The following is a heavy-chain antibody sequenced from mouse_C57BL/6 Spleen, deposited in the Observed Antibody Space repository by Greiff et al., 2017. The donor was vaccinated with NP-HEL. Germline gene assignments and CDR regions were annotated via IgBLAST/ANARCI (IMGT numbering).Heavy chain of an antibody. D-gene: IGHD1-1*01. V-gene: IGHV1-64*01. J-gene: IGHJ4*01. CDR1: GYTFTSYW. Sequence: QVQLQQPGAELVKPGASVKLSCKASGYTFTSYWMHWVKQRPGQGLEWIGMIHPNSGSTNYNEKFKSKATLTVDKSSSTAYMQLSSLTSEDSAVYYCAREDYGSRGYAMDYWGQGTSVTVSS. CDR3: AREDYGSRGYAMDY. CDR2: IHPNSGST.